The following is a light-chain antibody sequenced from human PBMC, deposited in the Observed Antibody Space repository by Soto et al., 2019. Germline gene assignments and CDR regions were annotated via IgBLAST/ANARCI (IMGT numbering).Light chain of an antibody. J-gene: IGLJ2*01. Sequence: QSALTQPASVSGSPGQSITISCTGYSSDVGGYNYVSWYRQHPGKAPKLMIYEVSNRPSGVSNRFSGSKSGNTASLTISGLQAQDEADYYCSSYTRNSTLVFGGGPKLTVL. CDR2: EVS. CDR1: SSDVGGYNY. V-gene: IGLV2-14*01. CDR3: SSYTRNSTLV.